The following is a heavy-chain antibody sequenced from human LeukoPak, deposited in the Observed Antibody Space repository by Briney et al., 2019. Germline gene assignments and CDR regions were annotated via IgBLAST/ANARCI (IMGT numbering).Heavy chain of an antibody. D-gene: IGHD4-11*01. CDR3: ARVMTTYYYGVDV. Sequence: GGSLRLSCAASGFSVSGNYMNWVRQAPGKGLEWVSVIYSGGSTYYADSVKGRFTISRDNSKNTLYLQMNSLRAEDTAVYYCARVMTTYYYGVDVWGQGATVTVSS. V-gene: IGHV3-66*01. J-gene: IGHJ6*02. CDR2: IYSGGST. CDR1: GFSVSGNY.